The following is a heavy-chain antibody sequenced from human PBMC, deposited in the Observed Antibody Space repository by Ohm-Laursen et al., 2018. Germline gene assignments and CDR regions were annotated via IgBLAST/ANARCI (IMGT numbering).Heavy chain of an antibody. D-gene: IGHD4-17*01. CDR3: ATDDGNYASDY. Sequence: SLRLSCTASGFTFSNAWMSWVRQAPGQGLEWVGRIKSKTNGGTTDYAAPVQGRFTISRDDSKNTLYLQMNSLKTEDTAVYYCATDDGNYASDYWGQGTLVTVSS. J-gene: IGHJ4*02. CDR1: GFTFSNAW. CDR2: IKSKTNGGTT. V-gene: IGHV3-15*01.